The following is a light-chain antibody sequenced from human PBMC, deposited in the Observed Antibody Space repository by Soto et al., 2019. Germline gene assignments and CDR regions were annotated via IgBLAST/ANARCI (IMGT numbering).Light chain of an antibody. V-gene: IGKV1-39*01. CDR3: QQSYSTPRT. CDR2: GAS. CDR1: QSLSRY. Sequence: DIQMTQSPSSLSASVGDRVTITCRASQSLSRYLNWFHQRPGKAPKLLIYGASSLQTGVPSRFSGSESGTEFTLTISSLQPEDFATYYCQQSYSTPRTFGQGTKVEMK. J-gene: IGKJ1*01.